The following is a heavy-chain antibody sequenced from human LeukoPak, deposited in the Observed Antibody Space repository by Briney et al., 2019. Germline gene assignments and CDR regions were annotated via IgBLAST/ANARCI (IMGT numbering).Heavy chain of an antibody. D-gene: IGHD6-6*01. CDR1: ACSVSSHY. J-gene: IGHJ6*03. CDR3: ASGIAARRPLYYYYMDV. Sequence: SETLSRTCTGSACSVSSHYWIWIRQPPGKGLEWIGYIYYSGSTNYNPSLKSRVTISVDTSKNQFSLKLSSVTAADTAVYYRASGIAARRPLYYYYMDVWRKGPTVSVSS. V-gene: IGHV4-59*02. CDR2: IYYSGST.